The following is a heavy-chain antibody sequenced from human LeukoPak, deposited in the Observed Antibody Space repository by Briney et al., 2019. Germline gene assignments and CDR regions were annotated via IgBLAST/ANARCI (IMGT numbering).Heavy chain of an antibody. CDR1: GFTFSSYA. D-gene: IGHD6-19*01. CDR3: AKDQRRYSSGWYGTFDY. V-gene: IGHV3-23*01. Sequence: PGGSLRLSCAASGFTFSSYAMSWVRQAPGKGLEWVSAISGSGGSTYYADSVKGRFTISRDNSKNTLYLQMNSLRAEDTAVYYCAKDQRRYSSGWYGTFDYWGQGTLVTVSS. CDR2: ISGSGGST. J-gene: IGHJ4*02.